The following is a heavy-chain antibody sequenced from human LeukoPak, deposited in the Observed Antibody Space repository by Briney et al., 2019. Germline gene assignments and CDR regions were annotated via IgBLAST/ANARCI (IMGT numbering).Heavy chain of an antibody. J-gene: IGHJ5*02. CDR1: GGSFSGYY. D-gene: IGHD2-8*02. CDR2: INHSGST. V-gene: IGHV4-34*01. CDR3: ARHLRTGSRWFDP. Sequence: SETLSLTCAVYGGSFSGYYWSWIRQPPGKGLEWIGEINHSGSTNYNPSLKSRVTISVDTSKNQFSLKLSSVTAADTAVYYCARHLRTGSRWFDPWGQGTLATVSS.